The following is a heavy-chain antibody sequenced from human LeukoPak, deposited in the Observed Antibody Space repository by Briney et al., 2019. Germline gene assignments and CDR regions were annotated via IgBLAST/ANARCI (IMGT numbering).Heavy chain of an antibody. J-gene: IGHJ6*04. CDR3: AELGITMIGGV. CDR2: ISGSGDTT. CDR1: GFNFEFHG. D-gene: IGHD3-10*02. V-gene: IGHV3-23*01. Sequence: GGSLRLSCVASGFNFEFHGMSWVRQAPGKGLEWVSAISGSGDTTYYGDSVKGRFTIFRDNSKNTVYMQMNSLRADDTAVYYCAELGITMIGGVWGKGTTVTISS.